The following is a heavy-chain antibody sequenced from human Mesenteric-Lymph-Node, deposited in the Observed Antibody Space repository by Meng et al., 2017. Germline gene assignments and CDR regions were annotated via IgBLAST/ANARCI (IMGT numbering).Heavy chain of an antibody. CDR2: IYYSGST. Sequence: QLPESRPGLVKPSEALSLTCSVSGGSISTSGYYWSWIRQPPGKGLEWIGYIYYSGSTSYNPSLKSRVTISVDTSNNQFSLKLSSVTAADTAVYYCARVGWRQWSFDLWGRGTLVTVSS. CDR1: GGSISTSGYY. CDR3: ARVGWRQWSFDL. D-gene: IGHD5-18*01. J-gene: IGHJ2*01. V-gene: IGHV4-30-4*01.